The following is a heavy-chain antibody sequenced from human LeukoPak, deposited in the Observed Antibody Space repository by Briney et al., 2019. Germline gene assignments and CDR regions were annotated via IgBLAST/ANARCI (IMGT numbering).Heavy chain of an antibody. Sequence: SETLSLTCAVYGGSFSGYYWSWIRQPPGKGLEWIGEINHSGSTNYNPSLKSRVTISVDTSKNQFSLKLSSVTAADTAVYYCARIGSSWNFDFDYWGQGTLVTVSS. CDR2: INHSGST. J-gene: IGHJ4*02. CDR3: ARIGSSWNFDFDY. D-gene: IGHD6-13*01. CDR1: GGSFSGYY. V-gene: IGHV4-34*01.